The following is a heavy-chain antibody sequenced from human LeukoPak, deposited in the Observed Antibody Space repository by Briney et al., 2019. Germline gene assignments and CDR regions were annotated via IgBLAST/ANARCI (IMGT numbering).Heavy chain of an antibody. CDR3: GSGGWLLDY. Sequence: PGGSLRLSCVGSGFTFRTDWVNWVRQAPRKGMVWVSRINSDGSSTTYADSVKGRFTISRDNAKNKVYLQMNSLRAEDTAVYYCGSGGWLLDYWGQGTLVTVYS. CDR2: INSDGSST. J-gene: IGHJ4*02. D-gene: IGHD1-26*01. CDR1: GFTFRTDW. V-gene: IGHV3-74*01.